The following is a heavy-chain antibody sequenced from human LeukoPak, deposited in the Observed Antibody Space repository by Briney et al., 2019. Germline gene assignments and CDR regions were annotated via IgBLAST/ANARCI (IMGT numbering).Heavy chain of an antibody. Sequence: GGSLRLSCAASGFTFSSYSMNWVRQAPGKGLEWVSSISSSSSYIYYADSVKGRFTISRDNAKNSLYLQMNSLRAGDTAVYYCARAPPYSWFGELLGYFGYWGQGTLVTVSS. D-gene: IGHD3-10*01. CDR1: GFTFSSYS. CDR2: ISSSSSYI. J-gene: IGHJ4*02. V-gene: IGHV3-21*01. CDR3: ARAPPYSWFGELLGYFGY.